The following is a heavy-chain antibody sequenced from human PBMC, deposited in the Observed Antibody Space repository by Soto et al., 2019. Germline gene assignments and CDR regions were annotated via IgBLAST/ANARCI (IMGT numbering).Heavy chain of an antibody. D-gene: IGHD4-17*01. CDR1: GFTFSIYA. V-gene: IGHV3-23*01. CDR2: MTGSGGDI. Sequence: EVQLLESGGGLVQPGESLRLSCAASGFTFSIYAMMWVRQSPGKGQEWVAGMTGSGGDIRYADSVKGRFTISKDNSKNTIYLQMNSLRAEDTAMYYCAKDAVYGDGLWLAANWGQGTLVTVSS. J-gene: IGHJ4*02. CDR3: AKDAVYGDGLWLAAN.